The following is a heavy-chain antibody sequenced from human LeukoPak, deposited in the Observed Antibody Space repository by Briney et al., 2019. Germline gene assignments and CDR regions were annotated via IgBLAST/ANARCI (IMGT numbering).Heavy chain of an antibody. CDR3: ARSPPTSRGVVRFDY. V-gene: IGHV3-30-3*01. J-gene: IGHJ4*02. Sequence: PGRSLRLSCAASGFTFSSYAMHWVRQAPGKGLEWVAVISYDGSNKYYADSVKGRFTISRDNSKNTLYLQMNSLRAEDTAVYYCARSPPTSRGVVRFDYWGQGTLVTVSS. CDR1: GFTFSSYA. D-gene: IGHD3-3*01. CDR2: ISYDGSNK.